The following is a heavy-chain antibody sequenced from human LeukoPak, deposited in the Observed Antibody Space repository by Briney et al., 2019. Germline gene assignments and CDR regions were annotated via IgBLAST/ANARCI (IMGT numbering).Heavy chain of an antibody. CDR3: ARAPRQDYYDSSGYLRMDAFDI. D-gene: IGHD3-22*01. J-gene: IGHJ3*02. CDR2: ISSSSSYI. Sequence: GGSLRLSCAASGFTFSSYSMNWVRQAPGKGLEWVSSISSSSSYIYYADSVKGRFTISRDNAKNSLYLQMNSLRAEDTAVYYCARAPRQDYYDSSGYLRMDAFDIWGQGTMVTVSS. CDR1: GFTFSSYS. V-gene: IGHV3-21*01.